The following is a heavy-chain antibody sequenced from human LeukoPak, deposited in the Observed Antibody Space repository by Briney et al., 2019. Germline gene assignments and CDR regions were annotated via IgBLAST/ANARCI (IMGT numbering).Heavy chain of an antibody. CDR3: ARDQFLSGSYYGAYGMDV. Sequence: GGSLRLSCAASGFTFSDYYMSWIRQAPGKGLEWVSYISSSGSTIYYADSVKGRFTISRGNAKNSLYLQMNSLRAEDTAVYYCARDQFLSGSYYGAYGMDVWGQGTTVTVSS. V-gene: IGHV3-11*01. CDR2: ISSSGSTI. D-gene: IGHD1-26*01. CDR1: GFTFSDYY. J-gene: IGHJ6*02.